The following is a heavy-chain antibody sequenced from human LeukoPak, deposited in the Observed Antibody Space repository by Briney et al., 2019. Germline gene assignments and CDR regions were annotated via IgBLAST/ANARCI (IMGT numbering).Heavy chain of an antibody. V-gene: IGHV3-30*04. J-gene: IGHJ4*02. CDR2: ISYDGSNK. CDR1: GFTFSSYA. CDR3: ARDHYFDY. Sequence: GRSLRLSCAASGFTFSSYAMHWVRQAPGKGLEWVAVISYDGSNKYYADSVKGRFTISRDNSKNTPYLQMNSLRAEDTAVYYCARDHYFDYWGQGTLVTVSS.